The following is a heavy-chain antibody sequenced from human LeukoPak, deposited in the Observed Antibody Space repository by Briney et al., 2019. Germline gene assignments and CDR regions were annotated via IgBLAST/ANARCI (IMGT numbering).Heavy chain of an antibody. CDR1: GYTFTSYG. J-gene: IGHJ4*02. D-gene: IGHD3-22*01. CDR3: ARDRSYPNYYDSSGYYISFFDY. CDR2: IIPIFGTA. Sequence: GASVKVSCKASGYTFTSYGISWVRQAPGQGLEWMGGIIPIFGTANYAQKFQGRVTITADESTSTAYMELSSLRSEDTAVYYCARDRSYPNYYDSSGYYISFFDYWGQGTLVTVSS. V-gene: IGHV1-69*13.